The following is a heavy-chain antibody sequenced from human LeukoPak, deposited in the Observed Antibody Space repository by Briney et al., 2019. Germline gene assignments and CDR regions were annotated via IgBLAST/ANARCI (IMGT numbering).Heavy chain of an antibody. D-gene: IGHD2-2*01. CDR1: GGSISSGGYY. Sequence: KASETLSLTCTVSGGSISSGGYYWSWIRQPPGEGLEWIGYIHHSGSTYYNPSLKSRVTISVDRSKNQFSLKLSSVTAADTAVYYCAADCSSTSCIPPIDYWGQGTLVTVSS. J-gene: IGHJ4*02. CDR3: AADCSSTSCIPPIDY. CDR2: IHHSGST. V-gene: IGHV4-30-2*01.